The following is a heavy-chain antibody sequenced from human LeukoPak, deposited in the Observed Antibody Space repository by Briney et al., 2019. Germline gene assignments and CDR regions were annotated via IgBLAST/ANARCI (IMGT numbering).Heavy chain of an antibody. J-gene: IGHJ4*02. CDR2: IYYSGST. V-gene: IGHV4-39*01. Sequence: SETLSLTCTVSGASISSGTHYWGWIRQPPGKGLEWIGTIYYSGSTYYNPSLKSRVTISVDMSRNQFSLKLSSVSAADTAVYYCARHGVAVDYWGQGTLVTVSS. D-gene: IGHD3-16*01. CDR3: ARHGVAVDY. CDR1: GASISSGTHY.